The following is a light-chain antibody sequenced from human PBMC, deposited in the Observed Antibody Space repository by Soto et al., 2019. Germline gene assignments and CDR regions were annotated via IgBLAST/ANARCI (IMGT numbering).Light chain of an antibody. CDR2: AVS. Sequence: DIQMTQSPSSLSASVGDRVNMTCRASQSITTFLNWYQHKPGKAPKFLIYAVSGLHRGVPSRFSGSGSGTEFTLTISSLQPEDFATYYCQQSFTTPRTFGQGTRVEIK. CDR1: QSITTF. CDR3: QQSFTTPRT. J-gene: IGKJ2*01. V-gene: IGKV1-39*01.